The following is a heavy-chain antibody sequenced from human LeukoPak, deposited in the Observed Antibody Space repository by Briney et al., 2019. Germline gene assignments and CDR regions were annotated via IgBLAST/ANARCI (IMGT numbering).Heavy chain of an antibody. CDR3: ATCNSYGPLPATAPFDY. Sequence: GGSLRLSCAASGFTFSSYAMSWVRQAPGKGLEWVSAISGSGGSTYYADSVKGRFTISRDNSKNTLYLQMNSLRAEDTAVYYCATCNSYGPLPATAPFDYWGQGTLVTVSS. J-gene: IGHJ4*02. CDR2: ISGSGGST. CDR1: GFTFSSYA. V-gene: IGHV3-23*01. D-gene: IGHD5-18*01.